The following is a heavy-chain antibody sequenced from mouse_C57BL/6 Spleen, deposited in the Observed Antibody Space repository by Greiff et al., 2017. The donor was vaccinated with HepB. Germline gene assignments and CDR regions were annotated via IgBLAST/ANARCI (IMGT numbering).Heavy chain of an antibody. CDR1: GYTFTSYW. CDR2: IDPSDSYT. J-gene: IGHJ4*01. Sequence: QVQLKQPGAELVMPGASVKLSCKASGYTFTSYWMHWVKQRPGQGLEWIGEIDPSDSYTNYNQKFKGKSTLTVDKSSSTAYMQLSSLTSEDSAVYYCARFNYAMDYWGQGTSVTVSS. V-gene: IGHV1-69*01. CDR3: ARFNYAMDY.